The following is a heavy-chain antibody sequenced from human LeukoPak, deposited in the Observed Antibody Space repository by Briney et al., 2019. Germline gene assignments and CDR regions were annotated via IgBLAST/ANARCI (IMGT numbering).Heavy chain of an antibody. CDR2: IYYSGST. J-gene: IGHJ3*02. CDR3: ARTRLIFGYAFDI. D-gene: IGHD3/OR15-3a*01. Sequence: SETLSLTCTVSGGSISSSSYYCGWIHQPPGKGLEWIGSIYYSGSTYYNPSLKSRVTISVDTSKNQFSLKLSSVTAADTAVYYCARTRLIFGYAFDIWGQGTVVTVSS. V-gene: IGHV4-39*07. CDR1: GGSISSSSYY.